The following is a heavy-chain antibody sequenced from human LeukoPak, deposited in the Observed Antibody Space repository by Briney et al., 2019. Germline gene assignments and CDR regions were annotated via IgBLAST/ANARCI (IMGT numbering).Heavy chain of an antibody. D-gene: IGHD3-10*01. J-gene: IGHJ6*03. V-gene: IGHV3-20*04. CDR3: ARDNYGSGSYYRISYYYYHYMDV. Sequence: GGSLRLSCAASGFTFDDYGMSWVRQAPGKGLEWVSGINWNGGSTGYADSVKGRFTISRDNAKNSLYLQMNSLRAEDTALYYCARDNYGSGSYYRISYYYYHYMDVWGKGTTVTVSS. CDR2: INWNGGST. CDR1: GFTFDDYG.